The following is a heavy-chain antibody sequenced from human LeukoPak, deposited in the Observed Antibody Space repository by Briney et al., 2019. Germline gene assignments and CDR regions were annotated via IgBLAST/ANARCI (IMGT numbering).Heavy chain of an antibody. D-gene: IGHD3-22*01. Sequence: SETLSLTCAVYGGSFSGYYWSWIRQPPGKGLEWIGEINHSGSTNYNPSLKSRVTISVDTSKNQFSLKLSSVTAADTAVYYCARGDHYDTHYHGDYWGQGTLVTVSS. J-gene: IGHJ4*02. CDR3: ARGDHYDTHYHGDY. V-gene: IGHV4-34*01. CDR1: GGSFSGYY. CDR2: INHSGST.